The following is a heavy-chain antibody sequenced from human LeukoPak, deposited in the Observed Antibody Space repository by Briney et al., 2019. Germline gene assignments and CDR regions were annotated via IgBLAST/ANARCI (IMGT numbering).Heavy chain of an antibody. CDR2: ISSSSSYI. CDR3: ARFTFSPAAFDI. J-gene: IGHJ3*02. V-gene: IGHV3-21*01. Sequence: GGSLRLSCAASGFTFSSYAMHWVRQAPGKGLEWVSSISSSSSYIYYADSVKGRFTISRDNAKNSLYLQMNSLRAEDTAVYYCARFTFSPAAFDIWGQGTMVTVSS. CDR1: GFTFSSYA.